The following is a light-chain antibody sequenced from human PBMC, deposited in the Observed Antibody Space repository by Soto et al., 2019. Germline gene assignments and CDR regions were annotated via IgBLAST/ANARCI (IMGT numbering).Light chain of an antibody. CDR3: QQLNSYPLT. Sequence: GARVTIPCRASQGISSYLAWYQQKPGKAPKLLIYAASTLQTGVPSRFSGSESGTEFTLTISSLQPEDFATYYCQQLNSYPLTFGQGTRLEIK. V-gene: IGKV1-9*01. CDR1: QGISSY. J-gene: IGKJ5*01. CDR2: AAS.